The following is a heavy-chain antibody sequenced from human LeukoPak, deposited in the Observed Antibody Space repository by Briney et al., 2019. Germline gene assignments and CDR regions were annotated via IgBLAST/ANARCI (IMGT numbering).Heavy chain of an antibody. Sequence: SETLSLTCTVSGGSVSSGTYYWSWIRQPPGKGLEWIGYIYYSGSTNYNPSLKSRVTISVDTSKNQFSLKLSSVTAADTAVYYCARDRVRGNSNPFFDYWGQGTLVTVSS. D-gene: IGHD4-11*01. J-gene: IGHJ4*02. CDR2: IYYSGST. CDR1: GGSVSSGTYY. V-gene: IGHV4-61*01. CDR3: ARDRVRGNSNPFFDY.